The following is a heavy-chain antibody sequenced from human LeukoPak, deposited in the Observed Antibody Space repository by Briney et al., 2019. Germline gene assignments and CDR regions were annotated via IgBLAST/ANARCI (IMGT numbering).Heavy chain of an antibody. CDR1: GFIFSHYG. J-gene: IGHJ3*02. CDR2: ITSRSTT. CDR3: ANNLYGDYVAFDI. V-gene: IGHV3-23*01. D-gene: IGHD4-17*01. Sequence: PGGTLRLSCAASGFIFSHYGMNWVRQAPGKGLEWVSGITSRSTTYYADSVKGRFTISRDNSKNTLYLQMNSLRAEDTAVYYCANNLYGDYVAFDIWGQGTMVTVSS.